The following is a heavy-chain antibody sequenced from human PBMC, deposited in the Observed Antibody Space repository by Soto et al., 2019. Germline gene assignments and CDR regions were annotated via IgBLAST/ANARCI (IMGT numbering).Heavy chain of an antibody. Sequence: QVQLVQSGAELKKPGASMKVSCKASGYTFTAYYIHWVRQAPGQGLEWMGWISPHSGGTNYAQKFQGRVTMTRDTSITTVYMELSRLRSDDTAVYFCAKDSMSGYDYHSFDFLGQGALVTVSS. CDR3: AKDSMSGYDYHSFDF. CDR2: ISPHSGGT. V-gene: IGHV1-2*02. D-gene: IGHD5-12*01. CDR1: GYTFTAYY. J-gene: IGHJ4*02.